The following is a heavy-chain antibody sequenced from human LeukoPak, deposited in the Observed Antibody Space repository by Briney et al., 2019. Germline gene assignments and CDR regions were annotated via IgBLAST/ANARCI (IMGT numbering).Heavy chain of an antibody. CDR3: SISTSGSYFWADK. V-gene: IGHV4-39*01. CDR2: VYYNGKT. D-gene: IGHD1-26*01. J-gene: IGHJ4*02. CDR1: GDSIISTTYY. Sequence: SETLSPTCTVAGDSIISTTYYWGWLRQSPGKGLEWIGSVYYNGKTYYNPSLKSRVTISVDTSKSQFYLKLTSVTAADTAVYYCSISTSGSYFWADKWGQGTLVTVSS.